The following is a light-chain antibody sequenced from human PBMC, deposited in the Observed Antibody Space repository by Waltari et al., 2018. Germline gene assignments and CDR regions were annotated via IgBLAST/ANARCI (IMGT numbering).Light chain of an antibody. J-gene: IGKJ1*01. CDR3: QKYGSLPAT. CDR2: DAS. Sequence: EIVLPQSPGTLPLSLGESPTLPCRPSQSVSRTLAWYQQKPGQAPRLLIYDASSRATGIPDRFSGSGSGTDFSLTISRLEPEDFAVYYCQKYGSLPATFGQGTKVEIK. CDR1: QSVSRT. V-gene: IGKV3-20*01.